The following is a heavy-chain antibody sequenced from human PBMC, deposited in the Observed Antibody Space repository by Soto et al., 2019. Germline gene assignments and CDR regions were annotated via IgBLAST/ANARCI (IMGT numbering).Heavy chain of an antibody. J-gene: IGHJ5*02. V-gene: IGHV4-39*01. Sequence: SETLSLTCTVSGGSISSSGDYWGWIRQTPGKGLEWIGSIYYTGKTYYDPSLKSRLSISVDTSKNQFSLKLTSVTAADAALYYCARDFFDSSDYTTNCFDPWGQGTLVTVSS. D-gene: IGHD3-22*01. CDR2: IYYTGKT. CDR3: ARDFFDSSDYTTNCFDP. CDR1: GGSISSSGDY.